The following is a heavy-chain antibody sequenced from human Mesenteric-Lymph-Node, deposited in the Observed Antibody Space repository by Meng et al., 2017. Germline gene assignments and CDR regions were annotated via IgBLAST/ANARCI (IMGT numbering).Heavy chain of an antibody. CDR2: IYYNGHA. CDR3: ARRGSYYDSVGYYYFDY. D-gene: IGHD3-22*01. CDR1: GGSISGSNYY. V-gene: IGHV4-39*01. Sequence: QLQLQESGPGLWKPSETLSFTCTVPGGSISGSNYYWGWARQPPGKGLEWIGSIYYNGHANYNPYLKSRVTISVDTSKNQFSLKLSSVTAADTAAYYCARRGSYYDSVGYYYFDYWGQGTLVTVSS. J-gene: IGHJ4*02.